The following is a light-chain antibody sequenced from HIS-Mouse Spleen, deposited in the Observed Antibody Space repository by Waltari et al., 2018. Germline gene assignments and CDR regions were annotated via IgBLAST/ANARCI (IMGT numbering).Light chain of an antibody. J-gene: IGLJ2*01. CDR1: SSDVGSYKL. CDR3: CSYAGSSTVV. Sequence: QSALTQPASVSGSPGQSITISCTGTSSDVGSYKLVSWYQQHPGKAPKLMIYEGSKRPSGVSNRFSGSKSGNTASLTISGPQAEDEADYYCCSYAGSSTVVFGGGTKLTVL. CDR2: EGS. V-gene: IGLV2-23*01.